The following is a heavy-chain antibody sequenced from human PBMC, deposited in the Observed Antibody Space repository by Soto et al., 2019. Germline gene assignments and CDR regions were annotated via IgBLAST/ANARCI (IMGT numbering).Heavy chain of an antibody. V-gene: IGHV1-69*13. Sequence: SVKVSCKASGGTFSSYAISWVRQAPGQGLEWMGGIIPIFGTANYAQKFQGRVTITADESTSTAYMELSSLRSEDTAVYYCARVPVEKDYAQTSFDYWGQGTQVTVSS. CDR3: ARVPVEKDYAQTSFDY. CDR2: IIPIFGTA. J-gene: IGHJ4*02. CDR1: GGTFSSYA. D-gene: IGHD4-17*01.